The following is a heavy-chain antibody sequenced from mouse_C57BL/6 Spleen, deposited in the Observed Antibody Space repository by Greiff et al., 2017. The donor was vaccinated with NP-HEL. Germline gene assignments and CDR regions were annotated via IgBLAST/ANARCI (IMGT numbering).Heavy chain of an antibody. CDR2: IYPRSGNT. J-gene: IGHJ3*01. Sequence: VQLQQSGAELARPGASVKLSCKASGYTFTSYGISWVKQRTGQGLEWIGEIYPRSGNTYYNEKFKGKATLTADKSSSTAYMELRSLTSEDSAVYFCAREGIYYDYDRGFAYWGQGTLVTVSA. V-gene: IGHV1-81*01. CDR1: GYTFTSYG. D-gene: IGHD2-4*01. CDR3: AREGIYYDYDRGFAY.